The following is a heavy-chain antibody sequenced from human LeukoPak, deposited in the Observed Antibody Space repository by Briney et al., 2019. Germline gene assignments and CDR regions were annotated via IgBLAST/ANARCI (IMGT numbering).Heavy chain of an antibody. CDR1: GFTFSSYC. J-gene: IGHJ4*02. D-gene: IGHD3-9*01. Sequence: GSLRLSCVASGFTFSSYCMSWFRQAPGKGLEWVGFIRSKAYGGTTEYAASVKGRFTISRDDSKSIAYLQMNSLKTEDTAVYYCAIFSHYWGQGTLVTVSS. CDR3: AIFSHY. V-gene: IGHV3-49*03. CDR2: IRSKAYGGTT.